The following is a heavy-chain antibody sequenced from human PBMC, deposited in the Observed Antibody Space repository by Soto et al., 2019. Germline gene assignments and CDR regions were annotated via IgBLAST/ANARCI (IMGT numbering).Heavy chain of an antibody. CDR1: GGSFTSFI. J-gene: IGHJ6*02. CDR2: IIPVLDVE. Sequence: QVQLVQSGAEVKKPGSSVKVSCKASGGSFTSFIVTWVRQAPGQGLEWMGRIIPVLDVEYYAQKFQGRLTITADKSPNTAYMELRSLRSEDTSVYYCAKSPLPGSATHSYYGMDVWGLGTTVTVSS. V-gene: IGHV1-69*02. CDR3: AKSPLPGSATHSYYGMDV. D-gene: IGHD7-27*01.